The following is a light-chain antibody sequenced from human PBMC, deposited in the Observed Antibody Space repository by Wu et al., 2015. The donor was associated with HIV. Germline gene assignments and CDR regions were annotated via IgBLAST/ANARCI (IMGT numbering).Light chain of an antibody. V-gene: IGKV3-15*01. CDR1: QSVSTN. CDR2: GAS. J-gene: IGKJ4*01. Sequence: EIVMTQSPATLSVSPGEGATLSCRASQSVSTNLAWYQQKPGQAPRLLIYGASTRATDIPARFSGSGSGTEFTLTISPMQSEDFAVYYCQQYNNWPPLTFGGGTKVEIK. CDR3: QQYNNWPPLT.